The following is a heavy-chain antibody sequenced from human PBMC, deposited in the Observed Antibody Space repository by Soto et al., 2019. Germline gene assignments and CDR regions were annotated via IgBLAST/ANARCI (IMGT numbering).Heavy chain of an antibody. J-gene: IGHJ4*02. CDR2: IYSSGST. D-gene: IGHD3-22*01. CDR3: ARGGGYDY. CDR1: GVSISSGDDY. Sequence: QVQLQESGPGLVKPSQTLSLTCIVSGVSISSGDDYWRWIRQPPGKGLEWIGYIYSSGSTYSNPSLRSRATISADTSKNQFSLQLTSVTAADTAVYYCARGGGYDYWGQGALVTVSS. V-gene: IGHV4-30-4*01.